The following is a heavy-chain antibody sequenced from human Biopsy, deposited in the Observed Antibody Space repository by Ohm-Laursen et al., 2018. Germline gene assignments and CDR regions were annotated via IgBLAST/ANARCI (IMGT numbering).Heavy chain of an antibody. J-gene: IGHJ5*02. CDR2: IFNIANT. Sequence: TLAFTCSVSGASISSGGSSWSWIRQRPGKGLEWIGYIFNIANTYYNPSLKNPITISGDTSKNQFSMKLNSVTAADTAVYYCARGDYFDSNGYFWFDPWGQGTLVTVSS. CDR1: GASISSGGSS. D-gene: IGHD3-22*01. V-gene: IGHV4-31*01. CDR3: ARGDYFDSNGYFWFDP.